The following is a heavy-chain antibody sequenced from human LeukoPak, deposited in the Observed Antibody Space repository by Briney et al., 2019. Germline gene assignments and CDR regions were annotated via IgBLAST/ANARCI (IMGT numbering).Heavy chain of an antibody. CDR3: ARGGATVTDY. CDR2: IYYGGTT. J-gene: IGHJ4*02. Sequence: PSQTLSLTCTVSGGSISDDGYYWSWIRQLPGKGLEWIGHIYYGGTTEYNPSLESRITISVATSKTPSSLKLNSVTAADTAVYYCARGGATVTDYWGQGNLVTVSS. V-gene: IGHV4-31*03. CDR1: GGSISDDGYY. D-gene: IGHD4-17*01.